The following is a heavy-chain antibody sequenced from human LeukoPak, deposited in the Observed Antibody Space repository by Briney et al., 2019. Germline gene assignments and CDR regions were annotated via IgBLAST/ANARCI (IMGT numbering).Heavy chain of an antibody. D-gene: IGHD3-16*02. V-gene: IGHV3-48*03. CDR3: ARGHRLYGMDV. Sequence: PGGSLRLSCAASGFTFSSYEMSWVRQAPGKGLEWVSYIGSGGITIYYADSVKGRFTISRDNAKNSLYLQMNSLRAEDTAVYYCARGHRLYGMDVWGQGTTVTVSS. CDR2: IGSGGITI. CDR1: GFTFSSYE. J-gene: IGHJ6*02.